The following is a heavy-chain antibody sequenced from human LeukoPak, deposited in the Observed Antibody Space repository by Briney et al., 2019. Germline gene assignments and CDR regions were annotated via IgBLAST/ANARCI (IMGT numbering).Heavy chain of an antibody. V-gene: IGHV3-30-3*01. CDR2: ISYDGSNK. Sequence: PGRSLRLSCAASGFTFSSYAMHWVRQAPGKGLEWVAVISYDGSNKYYADSVKGRFTISRDNSKNTLYLQMNSLRAEDTAVYYCARGFGDSKKLTYYYDSSGYYYGAFDIWGQGTMVTVSS. D-gene: IGHD3-22*01. J-gene: IGHJ3*02. CDR3: ARGFGDSKKLTYYYDSSGYYYGAFDI. CDR1: GFTFSSYA.